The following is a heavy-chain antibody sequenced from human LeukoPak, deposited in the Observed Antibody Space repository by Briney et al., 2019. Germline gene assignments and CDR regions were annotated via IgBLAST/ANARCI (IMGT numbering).Heavy chain of an antibody. Sequence: SETLSLTCTVSGGSISSSSYYWGWIRQPPGKGLEWIGSIYYSGSTYYNPSLKSRVTISVDTSKNQFSLKLSSVTAADTAVYYCARYSGSYRNFDYWGQGTLVTVSS. J-gene: IGHJ4*02. D-gene: IGHD1-26*01. CDR1: GGSISSSSYY. V-gene: IGHV4-39*07. CDR2: IYYSGST. CDR3: ARYSGSYRNFDY.